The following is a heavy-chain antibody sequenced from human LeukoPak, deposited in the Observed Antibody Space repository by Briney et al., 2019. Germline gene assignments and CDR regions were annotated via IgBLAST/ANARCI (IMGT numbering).Heavy chain of an antibody. CDR1: GFTFSNHG. D-gene: IGHD3-10*01. CDR2: ISPSGDIT. Sequence: GGSLRLSCAASGFTFSNHGMNWVRQAPGKGLEWVSGISPSGDITYYADSVKGRFTISRDNSKNTMYLEVISLTAEDTAVYYCAKDDAWLRFGEWSQGTLVTVSS. V-gene: IGHV3-23*01. CDR3: AKDDAWLRFGE. J-gene: IGHJ4*02.